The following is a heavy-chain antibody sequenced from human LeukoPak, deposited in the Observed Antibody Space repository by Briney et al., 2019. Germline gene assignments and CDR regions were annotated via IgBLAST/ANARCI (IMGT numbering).Heavy chain of an antibody. Sequence: ASVKVSCKASGYTFTSYDINWVRQATGQGLEWMGWMNPNSGNTGYAQKFQGRVTMTRNTSISTAYMELSSLRSEDTAVYYCARETGLLRYFDWAHYYGMDVWGQGTTVTVSS. CDR1: GYTFTSYD. CDR3: ARETGLLRYFDWAHYYGMDV. V-gene: IGHV1-8*01. D-gene: IGHD3-9*01. J-gene: IGHJ6*02. CDR2: MNPNSGNT.